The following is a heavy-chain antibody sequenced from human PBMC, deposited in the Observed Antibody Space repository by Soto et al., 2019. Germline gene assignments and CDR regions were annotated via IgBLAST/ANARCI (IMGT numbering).Heavy chain of an antibody. Sequence: EVQLVESGGGLVQPGGSLRLSCVASGFTFSSSWMHWVRQSPGKGLVWLSRIIGDGSGTDYADSVEGRFTISRDNAKNTVYLQRSSLRGEDTAVYYCARVAVATGGIDYCGQGTLVTVSS. CDR3: ARVAVATGGIDY. CDR1: GFTFSSSW. J-gene: IGHJ4*02. V-gene: IGHV3-74*01. CDR2: IIGDGSGT. D-gene: IGHD6-19*01.